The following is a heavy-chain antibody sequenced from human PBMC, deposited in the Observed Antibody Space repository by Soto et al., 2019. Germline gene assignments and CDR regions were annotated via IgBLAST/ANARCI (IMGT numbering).Heavy chain of an antibody. Sequence: QVQLVESGGNMVQPGWSLTVSCAASGFTFNTFGMHWARQAPGKGLEWVAVISYDGSDEYYADSVKGRFTISRDNSMNTLSLQTNSLSVDDTGVYYCARGPYYGSGTLDFWGQGTLVTVSS. V-gene: IGHV3-30*03. CDR3: ARGPYYGSGTLDF. CDR1: GFTFNTFG. CDR2: ISYDGSDE. D-gene: IGHD3-10*01. J-gene: IGHJ4*02.